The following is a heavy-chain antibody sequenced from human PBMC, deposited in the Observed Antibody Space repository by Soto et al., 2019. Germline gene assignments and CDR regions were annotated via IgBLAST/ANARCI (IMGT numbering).Heavy chain of an antibody. Sequence: SETLSLTCTVSGGSISSGDYYWSWIRQPPGKGLEWIGYIYYSGSTYYNPSLKSRVTISVDTSKNQFSLKLSSVTAADTAVYYCARAYSGSSELGIFDYWGQGTLVTVSS. D-gene: IGHD1-26*01. CDR3: ARAYSGSSELGIFDY. V-gene: IGHV4-30-4*01. J-gene: IGHJ4*02. CDR2: IYYSGST. CDR1: GGSISSGDYY.